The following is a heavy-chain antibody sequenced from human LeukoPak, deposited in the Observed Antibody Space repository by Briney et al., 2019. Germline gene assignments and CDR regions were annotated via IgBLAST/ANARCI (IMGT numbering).Heavy chain of an antibody. CDR1: GGSISSYY. CDR2: IYYSGST. V-gene: IGHV4-59*08. J-gene: IGHJ4*02. CDR3: AAGYYGSGSYYPLSF. Sequence: SETLSLTCTVSGGSISSYYWSRIRQPPGKGLEWIGYIYYSGSTNYNPSLKGRVTISVDTSKNQFSLKLSSVTAADTAVYYCAAGYYGSGSYYPLSFWGQGTLVTVSS. D-gene: IGHD3-10*01.